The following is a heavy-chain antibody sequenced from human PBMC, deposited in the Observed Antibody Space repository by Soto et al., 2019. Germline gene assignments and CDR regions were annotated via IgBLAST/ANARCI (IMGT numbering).Heavy chain of an antibody. J-gene: IGHJ4*02. CDR3: AKGYYYDSSGIDY. V-gene: IGHV3-30*18. CDR1: GFTFSSYG. D-gene: IGHD3-22*01. Sequence: PGGSLRLSCSASGFTFSSYGMHWVRQAPGKGLEWVAVISYDGSNKYYADSVKGRFTISRDNSKNTLYLQMNSLRAEDTAVYYCAKGYYYDSSGIDYWGQRTLVTVSS. CDR2: ISYDGSNK.